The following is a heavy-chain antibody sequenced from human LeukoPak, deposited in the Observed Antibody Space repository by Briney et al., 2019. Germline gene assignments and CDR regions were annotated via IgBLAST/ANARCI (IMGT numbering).Heavy chain of an antibody. CDR1: GFTVSSNY. J-gene: IGHJ6*02. D-gene: IGHD5-12*01. V-gene: IGHV3-53*01. CDR2: IYSGGST. Sequence: GGSLRLSCAASGFTVSSNYMSWVRQAPGKGLEWVSVIYSGGSTYYADSVKGRFTISRDNSKNTLYLQMNSLRAEDTAVYYCARTIYSGYDYYYYYGMDVWGQGTTVTVSS. CDR3: ARTIYSGYDYYYYYGMDV.